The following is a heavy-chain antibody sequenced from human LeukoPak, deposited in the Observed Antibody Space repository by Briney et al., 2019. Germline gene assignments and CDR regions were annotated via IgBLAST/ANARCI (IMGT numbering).Heavy chain of an antibody. CDR2: IYYRGNT. V-gene: IGHV4-39*01. CDR1: GGSISSSSYY. D-gene: IGHD6-13*01. Sequence: SETLSLTCTVSGGSISSSSYYWGWIGQPPGKGLEWIGTIYYRGNTYYNPSLKSRVSISVDTSKNQFSLKLSSVTAADTAVYYCARRVYSSNSGFDYWGQGTLVTVSS. CDR3: ARRVYSSNSGFDY. J-gene: IGHJ4*02.